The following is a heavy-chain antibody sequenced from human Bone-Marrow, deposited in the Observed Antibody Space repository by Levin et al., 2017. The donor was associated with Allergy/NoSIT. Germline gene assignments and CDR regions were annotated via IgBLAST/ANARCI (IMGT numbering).Heavy chain of an antibody. CDR1: GYTFTSYG. Sequence: GESLKISCKASGYTFTSYGISWVRQAPGQGLEWMGWISAYNGNTNYAQKLQGRVTMTTDTSTSTAYMELRSLRSDDTAVYYCARDSHIQTHRIVATDYGMDVWGQGTTVTVSS. CDR3: ARDSHIQTHRIVATDYGMDV. CDR2: ISAYNGNT. J-gene: IGHJ6*02. D-gene: IGHD5-12*01. V-gene: IGHV1-18*01.